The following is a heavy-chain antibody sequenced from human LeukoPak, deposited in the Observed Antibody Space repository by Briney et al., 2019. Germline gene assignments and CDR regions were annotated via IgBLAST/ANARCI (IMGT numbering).Heavy chain of an antibody. Sequence: GGSLRLSCAASGFTFSSYWMHWVRQAPGKGLVWVSRINSDGSSTRNADSVKGRFTISRDNAKNTLYLQMNSLKAEDTAVYYCAGGDGHAFNVWGQGTMVTVSS. V-gene: IGHV3-74*01. J-gene: IGHJ3*01. D-gene: IGHD5-24*01. CDR3: AGGDGHAFNV. CDR2: INSDGSST. CDR1: GFTFSSYW.